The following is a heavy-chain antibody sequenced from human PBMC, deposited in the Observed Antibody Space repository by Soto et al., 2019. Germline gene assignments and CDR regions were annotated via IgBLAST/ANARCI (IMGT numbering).Heavy chain of an antibody. CDR3: AHSNSYIHDDGSGHFPL. CDR2: IYWDDDK. CDR1: GFSLSTSGVG. D-gene: IGHD3-10*01. Sequence: ESAATLVNPTQTLRIAGTFSGFSLSTSGVGVDRIRQPPGKALEWLALIYWDDDKRYSPSLKSRLTITKDTSKSQVVLTMTNMDPVDTATYYCAHSNSYIHDDGSGHFPLWGQGTLVTVSS. J-gene: IGHJ1*01. V-gene: IGHV2-5*02.